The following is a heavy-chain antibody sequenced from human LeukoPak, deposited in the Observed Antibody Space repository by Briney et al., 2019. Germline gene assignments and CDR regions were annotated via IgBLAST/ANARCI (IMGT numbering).Heavy chain of an antibody. J-gene: IGHJ4*02. Sequence: ASVKVSCKASGYTFTSYGISWVRQAPGQGLEWMGWISAYNGNTNYAQKLQGRVTMTTDTSTSTAYMELRSLRSDDTAVYYCARGFAVYCSSTSCYQDYWGQGTLVTVSS. D-gene: IGHD2-2*01. CDR3: ARGFAVYCSSTSCYQDY. CDR1: GYTFTSYG. CDR2: ISAYNGNT. V-gene: IGHV1-18*01.